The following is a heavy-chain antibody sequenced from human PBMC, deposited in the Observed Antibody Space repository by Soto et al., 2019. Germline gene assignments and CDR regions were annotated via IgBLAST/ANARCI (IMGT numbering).Heavy chain of an antibody. V-gene: IGHV1-18*01. J-gene: IGHJ4*02. D-gene: IGHD3-10*01. Sequence: ASVKVSCKASGYTFTSYGISWVRQAPGQGPEWMGWISAYNGNTNYAQKLQGRVTMTTDTSTSTAYMELRSLRSDDTAVYYCARAGNRYGSGSYSVYWGQGTLVTVSS. CDR1: GYTFTSYG. CDR2: ISAYNGNT. CDR3: ARAGNRYGSGSYSVY.